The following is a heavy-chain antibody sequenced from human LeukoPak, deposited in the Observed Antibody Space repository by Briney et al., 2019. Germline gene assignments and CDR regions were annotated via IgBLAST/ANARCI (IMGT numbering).Heavy chain of an antibody. CDR2: TYYRSKWYY. Sequence: SQTLSLTCDISGDSVSNNTAAWNWIRQSPSRGLEWLGRTYYRSKWYYDYATSVKSRIPISPDTSKNQFSLQLNSVTPEDTAVYYCAREAPNCSSGTCPFHYYYAVDVWGQGTTVTVSS. D-gene: IGHD3-22*01. J-gene: IGHJ6*02. CDR1: GDSVSNNTAA. V-gene: IGHV6-1*01. CDR3: AREAPNCSSGTCPFHYYYAVDV.